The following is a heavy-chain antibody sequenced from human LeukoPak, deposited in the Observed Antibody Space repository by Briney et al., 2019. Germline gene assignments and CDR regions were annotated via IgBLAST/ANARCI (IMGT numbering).Heavy chain of an antibody. Sequence: GASVKVSCKASGGTFSSYAISWVRQAPGQGLEWMGGIIPIFGTANCAQKFQGRVTITTDESTSTAYMELSSLRSEDTAVYYCARVQYYYDSSGYYLNWFDPWGQGTLVTVSS. CDR3: ARVQYYYDSSGYYLNWFDP. D-gene: IGHD3-22*01. J-gene: IGHJ5*02. CDR1: GGTFSSYA. CDR2: IIPIFGTA. V-gene: IGHV1-69*05.